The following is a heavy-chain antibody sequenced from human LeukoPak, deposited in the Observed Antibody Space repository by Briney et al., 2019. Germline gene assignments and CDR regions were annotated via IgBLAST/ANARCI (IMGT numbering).Heavy chain of an antibody. CDR3: ATHMVRGVTQRLLAFDY. CDR1: GFTFSSYA. D-gene: IGHD3-10*01. CDR2: ISGSGGST. V-gene: IGHV3-23*01. J-gene: IGHJ4*02. Sequence: GGSLRLSCAASGFTFSSYAMSWVRQAPGKGLEWVSAISGSGGSTYYADSVKGRFTISRDNSKNTLYLQMNSLRAEDTAVYYCATHMVRGVTQRLLAFDYWGQGTLVTVSS.